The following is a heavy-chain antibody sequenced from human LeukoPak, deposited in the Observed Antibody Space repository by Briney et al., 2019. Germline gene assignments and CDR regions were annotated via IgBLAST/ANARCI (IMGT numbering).Heavy chain of an antibody. D-gene: IGHD4-23*01. CDR1: GGSISSYY. CDR2: IYYSGST. CDR3: ARGGGNSQYYFDY. V-gene: IGHV4-59*01. J-gene: IGHJ4*02. Sequence: SETLSLTCTVSGGSISSYYWSWIRQPPGKGLEWIGYIYYSGSTNYNPSLKSRVTISVDTSKNQFSLKLSSATAADTAVYYCARGGGNSQYYFDYWGQGTLVTVSS.